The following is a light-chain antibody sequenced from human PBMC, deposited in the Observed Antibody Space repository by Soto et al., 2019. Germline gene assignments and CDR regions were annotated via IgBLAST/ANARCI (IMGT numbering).Light chain of an antibody. V-gene: IGKV3-20*01. Sequence: EIVVTQSPGTLSLSPGERATLSCRASQSVSNNYLAWYQQKPGQAPRLLIYGGSSRATGIPDRFSGSESGIDFTLTISILEPEDFAVYFCQQYSSSPWTFGQGTKVEIK. CDR3: QQYSSSPWT. CDR1: QSVSNNY. CDR2: GGS. J-gene: IGKJ1*01.